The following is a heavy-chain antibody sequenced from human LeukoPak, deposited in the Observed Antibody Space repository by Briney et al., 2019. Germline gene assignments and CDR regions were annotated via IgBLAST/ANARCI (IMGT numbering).Heavy chain of an antibody. CDR2: ISYDGSNK. J-gene: IGHJ4*02. CDR1: GFTFSSYG. Sequence: GGSPRLSCAASGFTFSSYGMHWVRQAPGKGLEWVAVISYDGSNKYYADSVKGRFTISRDNSKNTLYLQMNSLRPEDTAVYYCAKVRVGTAHFDYWGQGTLVTVSS. D-gene: IGHD2-15*01. V-gene: IGHV3-30*18. CDR3: AKVRVGTAHFDY.